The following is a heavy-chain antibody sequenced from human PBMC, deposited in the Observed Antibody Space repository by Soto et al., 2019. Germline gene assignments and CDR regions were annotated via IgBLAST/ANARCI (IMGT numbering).Heavy chain of an antibody. CDR1: GYTFTRYG. V-gene: IGHV1-18*01. Sequence: QVQLVQSGAEVKKPGASVKVSCKDSGYTFTRYGISWVRQAPGQGLEWLGWISAYHGNTNYAQKLQGRGTMTTDTSTSTAFMELRSLRSDDTAEYYCARDPARGVREFDFWGQGTLFTVSA. J-gene: IGHJ4*02. CDR2: ISAYHGNT. CDR3: ARDPARGVREFDF. D-gene: IGHD6-6*01.